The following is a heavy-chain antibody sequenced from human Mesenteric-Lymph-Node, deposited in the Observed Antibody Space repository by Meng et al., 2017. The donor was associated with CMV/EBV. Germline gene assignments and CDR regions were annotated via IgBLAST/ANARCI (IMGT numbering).Heavy chain of an antibody. Sequence: ASVKVSCKASGYTFTSYGISWVRQAPGQGLEWMGWISAYNGNTNYAQKLQGRVTMTTDTSTSTAYMELRSLRSDDTAVYYCAGVVKPPSPNYGMDVWGQGTTVTVSS. CDR1: GYTFTSYG. D-gene: IGHD1-14*01. CDR3: AGVVKPPSPNYGMDV. V-gene: IGHV1-18*01. J-gene: IGHJ6*02. CDR2: ISAYNGNT.